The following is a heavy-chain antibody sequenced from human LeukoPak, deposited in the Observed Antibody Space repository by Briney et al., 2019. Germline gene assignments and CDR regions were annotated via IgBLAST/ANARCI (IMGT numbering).Heavy chain of an antibody. CDR3: ARHREKSSYYGVDWFDP. CDR2: IYFTGTGST. V-gene: IGHV4-59*08. Sequence: SETLSLTCTVSGGSITSYYWSWIRQPPGKGLEWIGYIYFTGTGSTNYSPSLKSRVTISVDTSKNQFSLKLSSVTAADTAVYYCARHREKSSYYGVDWFDPWGQGTLVTVSS. CDR1: GGSITSYY. J-gene: IGHJ5*02. D-gene: IGHD2-2*01.